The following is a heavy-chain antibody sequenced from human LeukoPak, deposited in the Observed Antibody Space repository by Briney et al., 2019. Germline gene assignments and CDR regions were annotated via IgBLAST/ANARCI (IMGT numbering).Heavy chain of an antibody. CDR2: ISAYNGNT. CDR1: GYTFTSYG. Sequence: ASVKVSCEASGYTFTSYGISWVRQAPGQGLEWMGWISAYNGNTNYAQKLQGRVTMTTDTSTSTAYMELRSLRSDDTAVYYCARDRSGCSSTSCQKPYNWFDPWGQGTLVTVSS. V-gene: IGHV1-18*01. J-gene: IGHJ5*02. D-gene: IGHD2-2*01. CDR3: ARDRSGCSSTSCQKPYNWFDP.